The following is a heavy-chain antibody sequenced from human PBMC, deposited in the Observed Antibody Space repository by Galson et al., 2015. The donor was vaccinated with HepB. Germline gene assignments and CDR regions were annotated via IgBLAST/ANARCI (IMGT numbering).Heavy chain of an antibody. CDR2: VGGGFGTT. V-gene: IGHV3-23*01. CDR3: AKDRWFSGDSSSGLDS. J-gene: IGHJ4*02. D-gene: IGHD6-6*01. CDR1: GFIFSIYA. Sequence: LRLSCAASGFIFSIYAMSWVRQAPGKGLEWVSSVGGGFGTTYYADSVKGRFTISRDISKSTLYLQMNSLRTEDTAVYYCAKDRWFSGDSSSGLDSWGQGTLVTVSS.